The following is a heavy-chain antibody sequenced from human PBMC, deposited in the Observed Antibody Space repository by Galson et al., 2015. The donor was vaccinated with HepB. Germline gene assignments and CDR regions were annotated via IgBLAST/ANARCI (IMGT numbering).Heavy chain of an antibody. V-gene: IGHV3-11*01. CDR2: ISSSGSTI. CDR3: ASHDILTGYYNY. CDR1: GFTFSDYY. D-gene: IGHD3-9*01. Sequence: SLRLSCAASGFTFSDYYMSWIRQAPGKGLEWVSYISSSGSTIYYADSVKGRFTISRDNAKNSQYLQMNSLRAEDTAVYYCASHDILTGYYNYWGQGTLVTVSS. J-gene: IGHJ4*02.